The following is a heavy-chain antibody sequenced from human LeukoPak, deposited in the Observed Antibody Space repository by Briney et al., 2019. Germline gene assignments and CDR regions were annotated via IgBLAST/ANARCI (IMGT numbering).Heavy chain of an antibody. Sequence: GGSLRLSCAPSGFNFYRYTIHWVRQAPGKGLEWVSLAGWAGGTTFYSDSVRGRFTISRDSGRKSVYLQMNSLTTDDTAFYFCAKELDTMFFDYWGQGALVTVSS. CDR3: AKELDTMFFDY. CDR2: AGWAGGTT. CDR1: GFNFYRYT. J-gene: IGHJ4*02. D-gene: IGHD3-10*02. V-gene: IGHV3-43*01.